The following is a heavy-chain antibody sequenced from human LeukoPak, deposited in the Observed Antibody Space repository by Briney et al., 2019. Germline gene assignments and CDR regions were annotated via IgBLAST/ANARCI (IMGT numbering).Heavy chain of an antibody. Sequence: PGGSLTLSCAASGFTFSESWMSWVRQAPGQGLQWVAAVKEDGSEKDYVDSVKGRFTISRDNAKRSLYLQMDSLRAEDTAVYYCATYTNWVAEDVWGQGTTVSVSS. CDR2: VKEDGSEK. J-gene: IGHJ6*02. V-gene: IGHV3-7*01. D-gene: IGHD1-1*01. CDR1: GFTFSESW. CDR3: ATYTNWVAEDV.